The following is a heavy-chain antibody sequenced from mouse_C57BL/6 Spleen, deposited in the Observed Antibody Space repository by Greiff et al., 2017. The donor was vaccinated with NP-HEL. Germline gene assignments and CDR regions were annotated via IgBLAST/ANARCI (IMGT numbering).Heavy chain of an antibody. Sequence: EVKLMESGGGLVKPGGSLKLSCAASGFTFSDYGMHWVRQAPEKGLEWVAYISSGSSTIYYADTVKGRFTISRDNAKNTLFLQMTSLRSEDTAMYYCARSYYKFDAMDYWGQGTSVTVSS. CDR3: ARSYYKFDAMDY. CDR2: ISSGSSTI. CDR1: GFTFSDYG. V-gene: IGHV5-17*01. D-gene: IGHD2-12*01. J-gene: IGHJ4*01.